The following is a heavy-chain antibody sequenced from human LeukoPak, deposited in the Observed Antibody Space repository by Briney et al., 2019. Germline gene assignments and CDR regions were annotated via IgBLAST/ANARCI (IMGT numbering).Heavy chain of an antibody. V-gene: IGHV3-48*01. CDR1: GFTFSSYS. CDR2: ISSSSSTI. J-gene: IGHJ4*02. Sequence: GGSLRLSCAASGFTFSSYSMNWVRQAPGKGLEWVSYISSSSSTIYYADSVKGRFTISRDNAKNSLYLQMNSLRAEDTAVYYCAKDRYSYAFEYSDSWGQGTLVTVSS. CDR3: AKDRYSYAFEYSDS. D-gene: IGHD5-18*01.